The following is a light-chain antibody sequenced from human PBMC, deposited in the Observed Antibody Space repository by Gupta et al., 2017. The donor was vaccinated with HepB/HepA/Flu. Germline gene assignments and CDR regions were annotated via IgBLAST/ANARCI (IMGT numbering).Light chain of an antibody. CDR2: LGS. CDR3: MQALQALRT. Sequence: DIVLTQSPLSLPVTPGEPASISCRSSQSLLYSDENNYLDWYLQRPGQSPQLLIYLGSNRASGVPDRFSGSGSGTDFTLKISRVEAEDVGVDYCMQALQALRTIGGGTKVEI. CDR1: QSLLYSDENNY. V-gene: IGKV2-28*01. J-gene: IGKJ4*01.